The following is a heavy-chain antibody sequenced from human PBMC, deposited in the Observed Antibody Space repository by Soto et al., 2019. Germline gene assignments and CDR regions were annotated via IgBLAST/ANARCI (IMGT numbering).Heavy chain of an antibody. CDR3: ARGVGSSPPRY. V-gene: IGHV4-59*13. CDR1: GGSIDTYY. CDR2: IYYSGTT. D-gene: IGHD3-9*01. J-gene: IGHJ4*02. Sequence: SETLSLTCSVSGGSIDTYYWTWFRQAPGRGLECIGNIYYSGTTNINPALESRVSLSIDRAKRQFSLTLSSVTAADTAVYYSARGVGSSPPRYWGRGTLVTVSS.